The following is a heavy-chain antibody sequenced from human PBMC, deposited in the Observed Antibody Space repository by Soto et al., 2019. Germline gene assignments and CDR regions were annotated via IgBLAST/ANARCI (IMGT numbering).Heavy chain of an antibody. CDR2: IYSGGST. CDR1: GFTVSSSY. CDR3: ARERREIAVAGGYYYYYMDV. D-gene: IGHD6-19*01. J-gene: IGHJ6*03. Sequence: GGSLRLSCAASGFTVSSSYMSWVRQAPGKGLEWVSVIYSGGSTYYADSVKGRFTISRDNSKNTLYLQMNSLRAEDTAVYYCARERREIAVAGGYYYYYMDVWGKGTTVTVSS. V-gene: IGHV3-66*01.